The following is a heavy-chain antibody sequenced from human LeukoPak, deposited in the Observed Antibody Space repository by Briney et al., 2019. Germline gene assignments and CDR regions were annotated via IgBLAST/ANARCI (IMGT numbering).Heavy chain of an antibody. D-gene: IGHD3-3*01. V-gene: IGHV4-59*01. CDR1: GDSMKTNY. Sequence: SETLSLTCNVSGDSMKTNYWTWIRQPPGKGLEWIGFVHGDETTNYNPPLNSRVTISIDTSESQLSLRLNSVTAADTAVYYCARVFRGVVTSNFFDPWGQGTPVTVSS. CDR3: ARVFRGVVTSNFFDP. J-gene: IGHJ5*02. CDR2: VHGDETT.